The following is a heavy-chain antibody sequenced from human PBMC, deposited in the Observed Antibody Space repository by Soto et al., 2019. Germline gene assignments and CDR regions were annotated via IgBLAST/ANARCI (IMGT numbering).Heavy chain of an antibody. V-gene: IGHV4-59*06. Sequence: PSETLSLTCAVYDGSFSGYYWSWIRQPPGKGLEWIGYIYYSGSTYYNPSLKSRVTISVDTSKNQFSLKLSSVTAADTAVYYCAASCVGCGGFNYYGMDVWGQGTTVTVSS. CDR2: IYYSGST. CDR3: AASCVGCGGFNYYGMDV. D-gene: IGHD2-21*01. J-gene: IGHJ6*02. CDR1: DGSFSGYY.